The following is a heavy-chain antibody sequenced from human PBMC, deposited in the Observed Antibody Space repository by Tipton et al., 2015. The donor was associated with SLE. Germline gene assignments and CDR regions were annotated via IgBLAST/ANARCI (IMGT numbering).Heavy chain of an antibody. CDR3: ARGRYSGYDTNWFDP. CDR1: GYTFTGYY. CDR2: INPNSGGT. D-gene: IGHD5-12*01. Sequence: QLVQSGAEVKKPGASVKVSCKASGYTFTGYYMHWVRQAPGQGLEWMGWINPNSGGTNYAQKFQGRVTITTDESTSTAYMELSSLRSEDMAVYYCARGRYSGYDTNWFDPWGQGTLVTVSS. J-gene: IGHJ5*02. V-gene: IGHV1-2*02.